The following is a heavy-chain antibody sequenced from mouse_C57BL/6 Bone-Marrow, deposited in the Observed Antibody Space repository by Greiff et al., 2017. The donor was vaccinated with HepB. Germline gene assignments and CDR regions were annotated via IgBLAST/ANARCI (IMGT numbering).Heavy chain of an antibody. V-gene: IGHV2-4*01. CDR2: IWSGGST. Sequence: QVQLQQSGPGLVQPSQSLSITCTVSGFSLTSYGVHWVRQPPGKGLEWLGVIWSGGSTDYNAAFISRLSISKDNSKSQVFFRMNSLQADDTAIYYCGTYYTGGYFDVWGTGTTVTVSS. CDR1: GFSLTSYG. CDR3: GTYYTGGYFDV. J-gene: IGHJ1*03. D-gene: IGHD1-1*01.